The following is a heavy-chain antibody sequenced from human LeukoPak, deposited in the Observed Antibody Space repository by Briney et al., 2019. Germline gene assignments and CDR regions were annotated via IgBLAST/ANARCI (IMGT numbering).Heavy chain of an antibody. CDR3: ARNPQFPY. Sequence: PSETLSLTCAVYGGSFSGYYWSWIRQPPGKGLEWIGEINHSGSTNYNPSLKSRVTISVDTSKNQFSLELSSVTAADTAVYYCARNPQFPYWGQGTLVTVSS. D-gene: IGHD2-21*01. CDR1: GGSFSGYY. V-gene: IGHV4-34*01. CDR2: INHSGST. J-gene: IGHJ4*02.